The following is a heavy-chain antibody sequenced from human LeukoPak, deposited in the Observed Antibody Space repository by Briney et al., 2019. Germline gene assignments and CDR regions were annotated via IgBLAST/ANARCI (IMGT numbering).Heavy chain of an antibody. CDR2: ISGSGGST. V-gene: IGHV3-23*01. CDR1: GITLSNYG. D-gene: IGHD3-22*01. CDR3: AKRGVVIRVILVGFHKEAYYFDS. Sequence: GGCLTLSCAVSGITLSNYGMSWVRQAPGKGLEWVAGISGSGGSTNYADSVKGWFTISRDNPKNTLFLQMKSLRAEDTAVYFCAKRGVVIRVILVGFHKEAYYFDSWGQGALVTVSS. J-gene: IGHJ4*02.